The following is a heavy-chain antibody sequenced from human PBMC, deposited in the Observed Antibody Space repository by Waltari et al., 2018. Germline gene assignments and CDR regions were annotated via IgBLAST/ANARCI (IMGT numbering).Heavy chain of an antibody. CDR3: ARGGLRFLEGGGPGYYYYYYMDV. J-gene: IGHJ6*03. CDR1: GGSISSYY. Sequence: QVQLQESGPGLVKPSETLSLTCTVSGGSISSYYWSWIRQPPGKGLEWLGYIYYSGSTNYNPSLKSRVTISVDTSKNQFSLKLSSVTAADTAVYYCARGGLRFLEGGGPGYYYYYYMDVWGKGTTVTISS. D-gene: IGHD3-3*01. V-gene: IGHV4-59*01. CDR2: IYYSGST.